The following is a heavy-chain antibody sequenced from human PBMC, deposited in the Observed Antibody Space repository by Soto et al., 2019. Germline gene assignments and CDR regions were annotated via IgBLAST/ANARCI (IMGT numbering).Heavy chain of an antibody. CDR3: ARVSILRFLEWLIDY. CDR2: ISSSGSTI. CDR1: GFTFSSYE. J-gene: IGHJ4*02. D-gene: IGHD3-3*01. Sequence: GGSLRLSCAASGFTFSSYEINWVRQAPGKGLEWVSYISSSGSTIYYADSVKGRFTISRDNAKNSLYLQMNSLRAEDTAVYYCARVSILRFLEWLIDYWGQGTLVTVSS. V-gene: IGHV3-48*03.